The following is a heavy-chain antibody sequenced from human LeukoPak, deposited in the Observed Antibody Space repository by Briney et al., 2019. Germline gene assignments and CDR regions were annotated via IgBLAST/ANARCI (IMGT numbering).Heavy chain of an antibody. CDR2: IKQDGSEK. CDR1: GFTFSDYW. Sequence: GGSLRLSCAASGFTFSDYWMSWVRQAPGKGLEWVANIKQDGSEKYYVDSVKGRFTISRDNAKNSLYLQMNSLRAEDTAVYYCARELTTVTAIDYWGQGTLVTVSS. CDR3: ARELTTVTAIDY. D-gene: IGHD4-17*01. V-gene: IGHV3-7*03. J-gene: IGHJ4*02.